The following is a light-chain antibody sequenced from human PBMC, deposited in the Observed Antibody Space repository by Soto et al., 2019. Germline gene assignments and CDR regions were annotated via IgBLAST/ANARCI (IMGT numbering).Light chain of an antibody. V-gene: IGKV3-20*01. CDR1: QIVSSSY. J-gene: IGKJ2*01. CDR3: QQYDTSPPMYT. Sequence: DIVLTQSPGTLYLSPGERATLSCRASQIVSSSYLAWYQQKPDQSPRLLIYATSTRAAGIPDRFSGSGFGTDFTLTISRLEPDDVAVYYCQQYDTSPPMYTFGQGTKVDI. CDR2: ATS.